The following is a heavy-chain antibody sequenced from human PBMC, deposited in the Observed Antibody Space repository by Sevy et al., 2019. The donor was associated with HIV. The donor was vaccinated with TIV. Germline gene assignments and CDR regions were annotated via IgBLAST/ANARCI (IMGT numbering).Heavy chain of an antibody. CDR2: IRSKTYGGTT. Sequence: GGSLRLSCIASGFTFGDYAMSWVRQAPGKGLEWVGFIRSKTYGGTTEYAASVKGRFTISRDDSKSIAYLQMNSLKTEDTAVYYCTRDSSSWDPRGPYYYGMDVWGQGTTVTVSS. CDR3: TRDSSSWDPRGPYYYGMDV. D-gene: IGHD6-13*01. V-gene: IGHV3-49*04. CDR1: GFTFGDYA. J-gene: IGHJ6*02.